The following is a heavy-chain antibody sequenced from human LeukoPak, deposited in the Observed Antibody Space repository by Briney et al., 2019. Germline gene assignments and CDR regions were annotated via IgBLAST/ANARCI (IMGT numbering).Heavy chain of an antibody. V-gene: IGHV3-30*04. CDR2: ISNDGSYE. Sequence: PGGSLRLSCAASGFTFSSYAMSWVRQAPGKGPEWVAFISNDGSYEYYADSVKGRFTISRDNSKSTLYLQMSSLRPDDRAVYSCARDVHYTSSKPGWPFDIWGQGTVVTVSS. D-gene: IGHD6-6*01. CDR1: GFTFSSYA. CDR3: ARDVHYTSSKPGWPFDI. J-gene: IGHJ3*02.